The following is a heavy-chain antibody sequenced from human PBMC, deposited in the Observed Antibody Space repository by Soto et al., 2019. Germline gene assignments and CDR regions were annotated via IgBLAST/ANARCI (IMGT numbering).Heavy chain of an antibody. CDR1: VFTFSSYG. V-gene: IGHV3-33*01. Sequence: AGGSLRLSCAASVFTFSSYGMHWVRQAPGKGLEWVAFIWHDGGNKFYAESVKGRFTISRDNSKNTLYLQMTSLSAEDTAMYYCARDGDVNTGFGKDYWGQGTLVTVSS. CDR2: IWHDGGNK. CDR3: ARDGDVNTGFGKDY. J-gene: IGHJ4*02. D-gene: IGHD3-16*01.